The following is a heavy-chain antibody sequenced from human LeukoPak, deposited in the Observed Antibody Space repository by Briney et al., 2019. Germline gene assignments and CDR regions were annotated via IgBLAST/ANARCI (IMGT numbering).Heavy chain of an antibody. J-gene: IGHJ4*02. V-gene: IGHV1-18*01. CDR1: GYTFTSYG. D-gene: IGHD3-16*02. CDR2: ISAYNGNT. Sequence: ASVKVSCKPSGYTFTSYGTSWVRQAPGQGLEWMGWISAYNGNTNYAQKLQGRVTMTTDTSTSTAYMELRSLRSDGTAVYYCARDPTTSHYVWGSYRPPYFDYWGQGTLVTVSS. CDR3: ARDPTTSHYVWGSYRPPYFDY.